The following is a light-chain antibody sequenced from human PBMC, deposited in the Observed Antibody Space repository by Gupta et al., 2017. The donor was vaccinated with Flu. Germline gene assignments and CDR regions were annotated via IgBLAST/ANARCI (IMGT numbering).Light chain of an antibody. CDR2: DAS. Sequence: ELVLTQSPGTIALSPGEIATLSCRASQSVSSSFLAWFQQKPGQAPRLLIYDASSRATGIPDRFSGSGSGTDFTLSVSRLEPEDFAVYYCKQDDNFPFTFGGGTKVEI. J-gene: IGKJ4*01. CDR1: QSVSSSF. CDR3: KQDDNFPFT. V-gene: IGKV3-20*01.